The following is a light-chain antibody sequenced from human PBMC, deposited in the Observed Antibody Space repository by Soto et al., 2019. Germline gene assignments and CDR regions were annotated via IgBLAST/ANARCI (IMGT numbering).Light chain of an antibody. CDR2: GAS. J-gene: IGKJ1*01. V-gene: IGKV3-15*01. CDR3: QQYNNWPAT. CDR1: QSVSSN. Sequence: EIVMTQSPSTLSVSPGERATLSCRASQSVSSNLAWYQQKPGQAPRLIIYGASTRATGIPARFSGSGSGTEFTLTISSLQSEDFAVYCCQQYNNWPATFGQGTKVDIK.